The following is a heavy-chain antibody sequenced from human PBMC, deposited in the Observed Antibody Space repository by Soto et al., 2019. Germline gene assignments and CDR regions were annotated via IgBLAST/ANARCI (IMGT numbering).Heavy chain of an antibody. Sequence: QVQLVESGGGVVQPGRSLRLSCAVSGFTLSSHAMHWVRQAPGKGLEWVALILSDGSNKYYADSVKGRFTTSRDNSKNTRYLQVNSLGAEDTAVYYCARDDEGGSDCDLGYWGQGALVAVSS. CDR1: GFTLSSHA. V-gene: IGHV3-30-3*01. CDR3: ARDDEGGSDCDLGY. D-gene: IGHD1-26*01. CDR2: ILSDGSNK. J-gene: IGHJ4*02.